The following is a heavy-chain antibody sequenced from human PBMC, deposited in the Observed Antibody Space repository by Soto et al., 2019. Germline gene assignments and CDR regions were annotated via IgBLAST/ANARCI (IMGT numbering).Heavy chain of an antibody. D-gene: IGHD4-17*01. J-gene: IGHJ5*02. CDR3: ARSDYGGNSVWFDP. CDR1: GGSISGYY. V-gene: IGHV4-59*01. Sequence: QVQLQESGPGLVKPSETLSLTCSVSGGSISGYYWSWIRQPPGKGLEWIGYLYFSGSTQYNPSLKSRVTMAVETSKNFFSLKLSSVTAADTAVYYCARSDYGGNSVWFDPWGQGTLVTVSS. CDR2: LYFSGST.